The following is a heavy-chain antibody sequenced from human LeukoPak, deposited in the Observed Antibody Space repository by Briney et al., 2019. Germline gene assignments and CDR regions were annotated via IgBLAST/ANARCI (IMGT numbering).Heavy chain of an antibody. V-gene: IGHV3-21*01. CDR3: ARDLSARGSYYVGDAFDI. CDR1: GFTFSSYS. D-gene: IGHD1-26*01. J-gene: IGHJ3*02. CDR2: ISSSSSYI. Sequence: GGSLRLSCAASGFTFSSYSMNWVRQAPGKGLEWVSSISSSSSYIYYADSVKGRFTISRDNAKNSLYLQMNSLRAEDTAVCYCARDLSARGSYYVGDAFDIWGQGTMVTVSS.